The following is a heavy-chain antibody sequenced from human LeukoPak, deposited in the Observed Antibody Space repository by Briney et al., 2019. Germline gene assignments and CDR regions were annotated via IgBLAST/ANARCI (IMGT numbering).Heavy chain of an antibody. CDR3: ARGLMRRRPFDY. CDR1: GGSISSYY. D-gene: IGHD2-8*01. Sequence: SETLSLTCAVYGGSISSYYWSWIRQPPGKGLEWIGYIYYSGSTNYNPSLKSRVTISVDTSKNQFSLKLSSVTAADTAVYYCARGLMRRRPFDYWGQGTLVTVSS. J-gene: IGHJ4*02. CDR2: IYYSGST. V-gene: IGHV4-59*12.